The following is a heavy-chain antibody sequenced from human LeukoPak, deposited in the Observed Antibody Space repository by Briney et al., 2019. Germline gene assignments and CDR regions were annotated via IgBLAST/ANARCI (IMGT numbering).Heavy chain of an antibody. CDR2: INPNSGGT. CDR3: ARDKLGLGELSLYDQ. D-gene: IGHD3-16*02. CDR1: GYTFTGYY. J-gene: IGHJ5*02. V-gene: IGHV1-2*02. Sequence: ASVKVSCKASGYTFTGYYMHWVRQAPGQGLEWMGWINPNSGGTNYAQKFQGRVTMTRDTSISTAYMELGRLRSDDTAMYYCARDKLGLGELSLYDQWGQGTLVTVFS.